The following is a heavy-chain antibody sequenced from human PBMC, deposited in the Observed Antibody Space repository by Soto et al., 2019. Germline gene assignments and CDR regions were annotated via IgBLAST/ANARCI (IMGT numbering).Heavy chain of an antibody. CDR2: IKQDGSEK. V-gene: IGHV3-7*04. D-gene: IGHD4-17*01. Sequence: EVQLVESGGGLVQPGGYLRLSCAASGFTFSSYWMSWVRQAPRKGLEWVANIKQDGSEKYYVDSVKGRFTISRDNAKNSLYLQMNSLRAEDTAVYYCARSDYGDYPGYWGQGTLVTVSS. CDR3: ARSDYGDYPGY. J-gene: IGHJ4*02. CDR1: GFTFSSYW.